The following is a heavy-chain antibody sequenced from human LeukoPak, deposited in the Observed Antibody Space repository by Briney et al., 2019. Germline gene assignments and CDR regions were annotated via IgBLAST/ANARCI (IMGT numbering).Heavy chain of an antibody. Sequence: GGSLRLSCAASGFTFSTYWMHWVRQAPGKGLVWVSRINSDGSSTSYADSVKGRFTISRDNSKNTLYLQMNSLRAEDTAVYYCARDRVGATRGVFDYWGQGTLVTVSS. CDR2: INSDGSST. J-gene: IGHJ4*02. CDR3: ARDRVGATRGVFDY. D-gene: IGHD1-26*01. CDR1: GFTFSTYW. V-gene: IGHV3-74*01.